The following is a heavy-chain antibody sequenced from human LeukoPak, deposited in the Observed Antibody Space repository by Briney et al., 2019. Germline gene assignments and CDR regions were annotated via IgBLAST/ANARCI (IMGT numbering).Heavy chain of an antibody. CDR1: GYTFTGYY. CDR3: ARGTLGAGTSLYYFDY. CDR2: TNPNSGGT. D-gene: IGHD6-13*01. Sequence: ASVKVSCKASGYTFTGYYMHWVRQAPGQGLEWMGWTNPNSGGTNYAQKFQGRVTMTRDTSISTAYMELSRLRSDDTAVYYCARGTLGAGTSLYYFDYWGQGTLVTVSS. V-gene: IGHV1-2*02. J-gene: IGHJ4*02.